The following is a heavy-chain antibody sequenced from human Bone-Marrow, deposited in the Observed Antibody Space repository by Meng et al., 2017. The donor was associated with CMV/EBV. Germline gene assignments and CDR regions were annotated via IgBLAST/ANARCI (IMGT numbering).Heavy chain of an antibody. V-gene: IGHV3-21*01. J-gene: IGHJ6*02. CDR2: ISKRGNHK. D-gene: IGHD3-3*01. CDR1: GFTFNCYT. CDR3: AGDCGSIDCHSRGIDV. Sequence: GGSLRLSCVASGFTFNCYTMNWVRQAPGKGLEWVSSISKRGNHKYFADSLRGRFTISRDNAKNTVYLQMDSLTAADTGIYYCAGDCGSIDCHSRGIDVWGQGTTVTVSS.